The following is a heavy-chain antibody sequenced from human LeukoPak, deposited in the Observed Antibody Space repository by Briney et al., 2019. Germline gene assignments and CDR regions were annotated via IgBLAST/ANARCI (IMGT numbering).Heavy chain of an antibody. J-gene: IGHJ4*02. V-gene: IGHV3-48*02. CDR3: ARDSRFGKLLIPYFDY. CDR2: ITSRSSSI. Sequence: GGFLRLSCAASGFIFSNYNMNWVRQAPGKGLEWVSYITSRSSSIYYADSVKGRFTISRDNAQNSLYLQMNSLRDEDTAVYYCARDSRFGKLLIPYFDYWGQGTLVTVSS. CDR1: GFIFSNYN. D-gene: IGHD3-10*01.